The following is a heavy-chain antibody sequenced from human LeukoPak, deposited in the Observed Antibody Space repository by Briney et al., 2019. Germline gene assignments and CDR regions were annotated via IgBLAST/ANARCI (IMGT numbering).Heavy chain of an antibody. CDR2: IYPGDSDT. J-gene: IGHJ4*02. CDR1: GYTFSNHW. Sequence: GESLKISCKGSGYTFSNHWIGWVRQMPGRGLEWMGIIYPGDSDTRYSPSCQGQVTISADKSITTAYIQWSSLKASDTAMYFCAKSGGSRPLYFDYWGQGALVTVSS. V-gene: IGHV5-51*01. CDR3: AKSGGSRPLYFDY. D-gene: IGHD2-15*01.